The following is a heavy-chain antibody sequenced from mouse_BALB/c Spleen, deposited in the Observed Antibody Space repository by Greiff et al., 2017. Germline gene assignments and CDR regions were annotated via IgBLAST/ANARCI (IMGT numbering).Heavy chain of an antibody. CDR1: GFSLTGYG. J-gene: IGHJ3*01. Sequence: VNVVESGPGLVAPSQSLSITCTVSGFSLTGYGVNWVRQPPGKGLEWLGMIWGDGSTDYNSALKSRLSISKDNSKSQVFLKMNSLQTDDTARYYCARDGYGNYDAWFAYWGQGTLVTVSA. CDR2: IWGDGST. V-gene: IGHV2-6-7*01. D-gene: IGHD2-10*02. CDR3: ARDGYGNYDAWFAY.